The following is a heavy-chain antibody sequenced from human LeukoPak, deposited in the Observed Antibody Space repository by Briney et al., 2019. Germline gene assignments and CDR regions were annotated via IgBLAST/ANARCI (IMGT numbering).Heavy chain of an antibody. V-gene: IGHV4-59*12. D-gene: IGHD3-10*01. J-gene: IGHJ5*02. Sequence: SETLSLTCTVSDGSINGYYWSWIRQPPGKGLDWIGYMYSGGTTNYSPSLNSRVTISVDTSRNQFSLRLTSVTAADTAVYYCARTPYYYGSGSYKWFDPWGQGTLVTVSS. CDR1: DGSINGYY. CDR3: ARTPYYYGSGSYKWFDP. CDR2: MYSGGTT.